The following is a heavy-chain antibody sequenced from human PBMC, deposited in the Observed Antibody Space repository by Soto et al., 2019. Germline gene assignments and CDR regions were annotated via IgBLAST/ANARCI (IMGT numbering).Heavy chain of an antibody. CDR3: VKGLPPWGIVAILSY. V-gene: IGHV3-64D*08. D-gene: IGHD5-12*01. CDR1: GFTFSSYA. Sequence: GGSLRLSCSASGFTFSSYAMHWVRQAPGKGLEYVSAISSNGGSTYYADSVKGRFTISRDNSKNTLYLQMSSLRAEDTAVYYCVKGLPPWGIVAILSYWGQGTLVTVSS. J-gene: IGHJ4*02. CDR2: ISSNGGST.